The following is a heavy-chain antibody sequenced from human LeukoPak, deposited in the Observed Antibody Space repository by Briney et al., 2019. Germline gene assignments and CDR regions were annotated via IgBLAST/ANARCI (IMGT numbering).Heavy chain of an antibody. CDR1: GGSISSSY. V-gene: IGHV4-34*01. CDR3: ARFGRKMTAVKRGPNWFDP. Sequence: SETLSLTCIVSGGSISSSYWSWIRQPPGKGLEWIGEINHSGSTNYNSSLKSRVTISVDTSKNQFSLKLSSVTAADTAVYYCARFGRKMTAVKRGPNWFDPWGQGTLVTVSS. J-gene: IGHJ5*02. D-gene: IGHD4-17*01. CDR2: INHSGST.